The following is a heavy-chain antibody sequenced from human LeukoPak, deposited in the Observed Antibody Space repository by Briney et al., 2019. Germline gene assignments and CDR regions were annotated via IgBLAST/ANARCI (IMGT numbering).Heavy chain of an antibody. Sequence: SETLSLTCTVSGGSISSYYWSWIRQPPGKGLEWIGYIYYSGSSNYNPSLKSRVTISVDTSKNQFSLKLSSVTAADTAVYYCARLIAVAGTFLDYWGQGTLVTVSS. V-gene: IGHV4-59*08. CDR3: ARLIAVAGTFLDY. J-gene: IGHJ4*02. CDR2: IYYSGSS. CDR1: GGSISSYY. D-gene: IGHD6-19*01.